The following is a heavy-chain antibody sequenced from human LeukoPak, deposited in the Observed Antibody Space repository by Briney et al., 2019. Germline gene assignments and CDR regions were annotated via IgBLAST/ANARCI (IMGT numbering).Heavy chain of an antibody. CDR1: GGSVSSGDYY. D-gene: IGHD3-10*01. Sequence: SEPLSLTCTVSGGSVSSGDYYGTWIRQPPGKGLEWYGYIYYSGSTNYNPSLKSRVTISVDTSKNQFSLKLSSVTAADTAVYYCARDRGAPGYNWFDPWGQGTLVTVSS. J-gene: IGHJ5*02. V-gene: IGHV4-61*08. CDR3: ARDRGAPGYNWFDP. CDR2: IYYSGST.